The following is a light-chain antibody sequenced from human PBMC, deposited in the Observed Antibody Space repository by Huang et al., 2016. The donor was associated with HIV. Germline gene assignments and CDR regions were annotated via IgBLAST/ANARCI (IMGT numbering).Light chain of an antibody. V-gene: IGKV1-9*01. CDR3: QQLNSYPPT. Sequence: IQLTQSPSSLSASVGDRVTIPCRASQGISSYLAWYQQKPAKAPKRLIYAASTLQSGVPSRFSCSGSGTDFTLTISSLQPEDFATYHCQQLNSYPPTFGQGTKVEIK. CDR1: QGISSY. CDR2: AAS. J-gene: IGKJ1*01.